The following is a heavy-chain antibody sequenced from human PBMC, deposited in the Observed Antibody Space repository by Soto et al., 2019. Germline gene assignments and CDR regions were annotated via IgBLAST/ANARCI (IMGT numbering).Heavy chain of an antibody. Sequence: QVHLEQSGTEVKKPGSSVKVSGKASGGTFSNSAISWVRQAPGQGLEWMGGIMPIFRTPDYAQKFQGRVTITADDSTSTAYMELSGLRSDDTAVYYCARDKGRLQLGGNYYYILDVWGQGTTVTVSS. CDR2: IMPIFRTP. CDR1: GGTFSNSA. D-gene: IGHD1-1*01. J-gene: IGHJ6*02. V-gene: IGHV1-69*12. CDR3: ARDKGRLQLGGNYYYILDV.